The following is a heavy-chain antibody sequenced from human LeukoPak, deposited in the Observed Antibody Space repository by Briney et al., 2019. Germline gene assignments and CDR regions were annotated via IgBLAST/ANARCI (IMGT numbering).Heavy chain of an antibody. V-gene: IGHV3-23*01. D-gene: IGHD3-22*01. CDR2: ISGSGGST. Sequence: QSGGSLRLSCAASGFTFSSYAMSWVRQAPGKGLEWVSAISGSGGSTYYADSVKGRFTISRDNSKNTLYVQMNSLRAEDTAVYYCAKVSYYYDSSAHSVKKFDYWGQGTLVTVSS. CDR3: AKVSYYYDSSAHSVKKFDY. CDR1: GFTFSSYA. J-gene: IGHJ4*02.